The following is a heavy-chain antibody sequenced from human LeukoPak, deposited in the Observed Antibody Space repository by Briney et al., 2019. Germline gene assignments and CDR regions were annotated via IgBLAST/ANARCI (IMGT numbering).Heavy chain of an antibody. V-gene: IGHV3-23*01. Sequence: PGGSLRLSCAASGFTFSSYAMSWVRQAPGKGLEWVSAISGSGGSTYYADSVKGRFTISRDNSKNTLYLQMNSLRAEDTAVYYCAKQGIYCSSTSCYIDYWGQGTLVTVSS. CDR2: ISGSGGST. CDR3: AKQGIYCSSTSCYIDY. D-gene: IGHD2-2*02. J-gene: IGHJ4*02. CDR1: GFTFSSYA.